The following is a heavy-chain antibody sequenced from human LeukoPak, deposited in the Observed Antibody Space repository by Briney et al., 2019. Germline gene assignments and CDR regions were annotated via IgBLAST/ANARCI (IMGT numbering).Heavy chain of an antibody. CDR3: ARGRGSGSYWSKDYYYYYMDV. J-gene: IGHJ6*03. CDR2: IYSGGST. V-gene: IGHV3-53*01. Sequence: GGSLRLSCAASGFTVSSNYMSWVRQAPGKGLEWVSVIYSGGSTYYADSVKGRFTISRDNSKNTLYRQMNRLRAEDTAVYYCARGRGSGSYWSKDYYYYYMDVWGKGTTVTISS. D-gene: IGHD3-10*01. CDR1: GFTVSSNY.